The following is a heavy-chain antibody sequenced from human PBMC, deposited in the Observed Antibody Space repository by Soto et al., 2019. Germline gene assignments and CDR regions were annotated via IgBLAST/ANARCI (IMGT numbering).Heavy chain of an antibody. J-gene: IGHJ5*02. CDR2: IYYSGST. V-gene: IGHV4-30-4*01. D-gene: IGHD2-15*01. CDR1: CGSISSGDYY. CDR3: ARAAPSGYCSGGSCYFDP. Sequence: PADTLSLTCIVSCGSISSGDYYWSLIRHPPWKCLEWIGYIYYSGSTYYNPSLKSRVTISVDTSKNQFSLKLSSVTAADTAVYYCARAAPSGYCSGGSCYFDPWGQGTLVTVSS.